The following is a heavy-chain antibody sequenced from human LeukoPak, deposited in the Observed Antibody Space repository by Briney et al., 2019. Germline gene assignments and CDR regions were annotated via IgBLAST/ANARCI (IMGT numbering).Heavy chain of an antibody. CDR2: IHNDGSTT. Sequence: GGSLRLSCAASGFTFSSYWMHWVRQAPGKGLVWVSRIHNDGSTTNYADSVKGRFTISRDTAKNTLYLQMNSLRAEDTAVYYCAKDLRSSPRGQHFWGQGTLVTVSS. V-gene: IGHV3-74*01. J-gene: IGHJ4*02. D-gene: IGHD3-10*01. CDR1: GFTFSSYW. CDR3: AKDLRSSPRGQHF.